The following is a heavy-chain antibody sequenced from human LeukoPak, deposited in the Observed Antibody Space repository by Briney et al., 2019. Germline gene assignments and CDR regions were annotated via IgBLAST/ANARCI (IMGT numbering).Heavy chain of an antibody. Sequence: ASVKVSCKASGYTFTKFGITWVRQAPGQGLEWMGWLNPNSGGTNYAQNFQGRVTMTRDTSISTGYMELSRLRSDDTAVYYCARDLDNYSGSGSYYNGDPLFQHWGQGTLVTVSS. J-gene: IGHJ1*01. V-gene: IGHV1-2*02. CDR3: ARDLDNYSGSGSYYNGDPLFQH. CDR2: LNPNSGGT. D-gene: IGHD3-10*01. CDR1: GYTFTKFG.